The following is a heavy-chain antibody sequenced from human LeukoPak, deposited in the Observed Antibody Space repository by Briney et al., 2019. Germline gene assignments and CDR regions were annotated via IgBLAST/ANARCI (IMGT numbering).Heavy chain of an antibody. CDR2: INHSGST. CDR3: ARALQGDSSGYYGNWFDP. CDR1: GGSFSGYY. Sequence: PSETLSLTCAVYGGSFSGYYWSWIRQPPGKGLEWIGEINHSGSTNYNPSLKSRVTISVDTSKNQFSLKLSSVTAADTAVYYCARALQGDSSGYYGNWFDPWGQGTLVTVSS. J-gene: IGHJ5*02. V-gene: IGHV4-34*09. D-gene: IGHD3-22*01.